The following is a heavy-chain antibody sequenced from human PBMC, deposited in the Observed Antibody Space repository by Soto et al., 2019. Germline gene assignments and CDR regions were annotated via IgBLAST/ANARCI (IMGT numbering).Heavy chain of an antibody. V-gene: IGHV4-59*01. CDR3: ASDSGY. Sequence: LETLSLTCPVSGGSLSSSYWSWIRQPPGKGLEWIGFIYSSGSTKYNPSLKSRVTISVDTSKNQFSLNLNSVTAADTAVYYCASDSGYWGQGTLVTVSS. CDR1: GGSLSSSY. J-gene: IGHJ4*02. CDR2: IYSSGST.